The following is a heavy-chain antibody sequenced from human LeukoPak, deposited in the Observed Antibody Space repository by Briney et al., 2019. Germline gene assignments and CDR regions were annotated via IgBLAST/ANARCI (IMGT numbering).Heavy chain of an antibody. D-gene: IGHD3-3*01. V-gene: IGHV1-2*02. J-gene: IGHJ5*02. CDR2: INPDSGGT. Sequence: ASVKVSCKASGYSFTGYYVHWVRQAPGQGLEWMGWINPDSGGTNFAQKFQGRVTMTRNTSISTAYMELSSLRSEDTAVYYCARGPEGLPGTYYDFWSGYYKTNWFDPWGQGTLVTVSS. CDR1: GYSFTGYY. CDR3: ARGPEGLPGTYYDFWSGYYKTNWFDP.